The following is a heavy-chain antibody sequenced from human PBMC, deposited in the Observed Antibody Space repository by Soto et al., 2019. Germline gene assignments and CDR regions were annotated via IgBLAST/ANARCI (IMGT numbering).Heavy chain of an antibody. D-gene: IGHD2-15*01. V-gene: IGHV3-21*02. CDR2: ISTSTTYI. J-gene: IGHJ4*02. CDR1: GFTFSYYS. CDR3: ARDPVGVDSTFYFDS. Sequence: EVELVVSGGGLVKPGGSLRLSCEASGFTFSYYSMSWVRQAPGRGLEWVSSISTSTTYISYADSVRGRFTISRDNAKNSLYLQMGSLRVEDTAVYYCARDPVGVDSTFYFDSWGQGTLVTVSS.